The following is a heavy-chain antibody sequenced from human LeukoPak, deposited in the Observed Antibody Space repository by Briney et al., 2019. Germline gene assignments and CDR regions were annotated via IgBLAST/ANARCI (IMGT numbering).Heavy chain of an antibody. Sequence: ASVKVSCKSSGYTFTVYAMHWVRQAPGQGLEWMGWITPSDGANYAQKFQGRVTMTRDTSMSTAYMDLNRLTSDDTAVYFCARDRYGDGFAHFDYWGQGTLVTVSS. CDR1: GYTFTVYA. V-gene: IGHV1-2*02. D-gene: IGHD5-24*01. J-gene: IGHJ4*02. CDR3: ARDRYGDGFAHFDY. CDR2: ITPSDGA.